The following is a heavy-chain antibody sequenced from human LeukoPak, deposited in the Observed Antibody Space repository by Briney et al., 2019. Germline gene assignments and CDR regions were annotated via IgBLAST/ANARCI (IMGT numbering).Heavy chain of an antibody. V-gene: IGHV4-39*01. CDR2: IYYSGST. D-gene: IGHD4-11*01. Sequence: SETLSLTCTVSGGSISSSSYYWGWIRQPPGKGLEWIGSIYYSGSTYYNPSLKSRVTISVDTSKNQFSLKLSSVTAADTAVYYCARADYSNDYGMDVWGQGTLVTVSS. CDR3: ARADYSNDYGMDV. J-gene: IGHJ6*02. CDR1: GGSISSSSYY.